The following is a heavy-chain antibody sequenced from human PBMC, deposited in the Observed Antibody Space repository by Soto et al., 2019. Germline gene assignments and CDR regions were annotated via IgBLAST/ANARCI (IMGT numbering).Heavy chain of an antibody. V-gene: IGHV3-30-3*01. J-gene: IGHJ4*02. CDR2: ISYDGSNK. Sequence: GGSLRLSCAASGFTFSSYAMHWVRQAPGKGLEWVAVISYDGSNKYYADSVKGRFTISRDNSKNTLYLQMNSLRAEDTAVYYCARDGNYDSSGYYLWSPLYWGQGTLVTVSS. CDR3: ARDGNYDSSGYYLWSPLY. D-gene: IGHD3-22*01. CDR1: GFTFSSYA.